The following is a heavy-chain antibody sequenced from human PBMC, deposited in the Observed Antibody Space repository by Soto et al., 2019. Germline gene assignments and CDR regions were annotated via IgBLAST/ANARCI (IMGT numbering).Heavy chain of an antibody. V-gene: IGHV1-3*01. J-gene: IGHJ6*02. CDR3: ARGKGMEENYFYYGLDI. CDR1: GYPLSTYA. D-gene: IGHD1-1*01. Sequence: XSVKVSCKAAGYPLSTYAMGWGRQAPGQSLEWMGWLNGGTGQTRYSQKFQYRVIITRDTSASTGYMELSSLTSEDTAVYYCARGKGMEENYFYYGLDIWGQGTTVTVSS. CDR2: LNGGTGQT.